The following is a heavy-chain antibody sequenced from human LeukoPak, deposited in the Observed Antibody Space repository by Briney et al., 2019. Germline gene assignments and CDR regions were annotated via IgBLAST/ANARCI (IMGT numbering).Heavy chain of an antibody. CDR1: GGSLSGYY. D-gene: IGHD1-26*01. J-gene: IGHJ4*02. CDR2: IYYSGST. CDR3: ARGETSFDY. Sequence: PSETLSLTCAVYGGSLSGYYWSWIRQHPGKGLEWIGYIYYSGSTYHNPSLKSRVTISVDTSKNQFSLKLSSVTAADTAVYYCARGETSFDYWGQGTLVTVSS. V-gene: IGHV4-31*11.